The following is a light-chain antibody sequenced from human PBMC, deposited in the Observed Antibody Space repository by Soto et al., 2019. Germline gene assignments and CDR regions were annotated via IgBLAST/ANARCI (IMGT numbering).Light chain of an antibody. J-gene: IGKJ3*01. CDR3: HPYNDWPRFT. V-gene: IGKV3-15*01. CDR2: GAS. Sequence: EIVMTQSPATLSVSPGERATLSCRASQSVSTDLAWYQQKPGQAPRRLIYGASTRATGIPARFSGSGSGTEFTLTINSLQSEDLADYYCHPYNDWPRFTFGPGTKVEIK. CDR1: QSVSTD.